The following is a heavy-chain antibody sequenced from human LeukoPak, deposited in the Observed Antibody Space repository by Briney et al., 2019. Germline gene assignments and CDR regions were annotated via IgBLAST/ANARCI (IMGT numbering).Heavy chain of an antibody. Sequence: GGSLRLSCAASGFTFSSCGMHWVRQAPGKGLEWVGVISYDGSTQYSVDSVRGRFIMSRDNWKNTLYLQMNSLRAEDTAVYYCAKSHCSGGSCYYGRLEYWGQGTLVTVSS. CDR1: GFTFSSCG. D-gene: IGHD2-15*01. J-gene: IGHJ4*02. CDR3: AKSHCSGGSCYYGRLEY. V-gene: IGHV3-30*18. CDR2: ISYDGSTQ.